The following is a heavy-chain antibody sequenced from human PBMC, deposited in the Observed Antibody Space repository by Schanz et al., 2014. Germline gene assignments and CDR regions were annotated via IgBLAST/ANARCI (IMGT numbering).Heavy chain of an antibody. D-gene: IGHD3-22*01. CDR1: GGTFSSDT. J-gene: IGHJ5*02. CDR2: IVPIAGIT. Sequence: QVHLVQSGAEEKKPGSSVKVSCKASGGTFSSDTFSWVRQAPGQGLEWMGRIVPIAGITNYAQRFQGRVTITADKSSDTAYMELSSLRSEDTAVYYCAREVGLYDRGWFDPWGQGTLDTVSS. CDR3: AREVGLYDRGWFDP. V-gene: IGHV1-69*08.